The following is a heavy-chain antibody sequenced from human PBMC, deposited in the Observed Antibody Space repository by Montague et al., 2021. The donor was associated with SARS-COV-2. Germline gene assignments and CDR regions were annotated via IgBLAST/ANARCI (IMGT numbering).Heavy chain of an antibody. Sequence: SETLSLTCAVHGGSFSTYSWKWIRQPPGKGLEWIGEIHHGGSTNYNPSLKSRVTISADTSKNQCSLKLTSVAAADTAVYYCARLGDGVVPSPILGVGPYYSYYYMDVWGKGTTVTVSS. CDR3: ARLGDGVVPSPILGVGPYYSYYYMDV. CDR2: IHHGGST. V-gene: IGHV4-34*01. D-gene: IGHD3-10*01. CDR1: GGSFSTYS. J-gene: IGHJ6*03.